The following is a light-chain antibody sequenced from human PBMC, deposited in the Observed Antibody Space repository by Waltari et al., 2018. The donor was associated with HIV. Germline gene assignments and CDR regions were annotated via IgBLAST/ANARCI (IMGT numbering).Light chain of an antibody. CDR2: DVN. V-gene: IGLV2-8*01. CDR1: SSAIGADNY. CDR3: AAWGNSLSLL. J-gene: IGLJ2*01. Sequence: QSALTQPPSASGSPGQSVTISCTGTSSAIGADNYVAWYQQHPGRAPKLLLYDVNQRPAGVPDRFSGSKSGISDSLAISGLRSEDEADYYCAAWGNSLSLLFGGGTKLTVL.